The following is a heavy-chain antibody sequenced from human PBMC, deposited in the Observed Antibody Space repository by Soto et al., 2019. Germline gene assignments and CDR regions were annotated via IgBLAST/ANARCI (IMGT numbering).Heavy chain of an antibody. CDR1: GGSISSSNW. D-gene: IGHD6-13*01. CDR2: IYHSGST. Sequence: SETLSLTCAVSGGSISSSNWWSWVRQPPGKGLEWIGEIYHSGSTNYNPSLKSRVTISVDKSKNQFSLKLSSVTAADTAVYYCARDGGVEAAAGTGGYYYYGMDVWGQGTTVTVSS. J-gene: IGHJ6*02. V-gene: IGHV4-4*02. CDR3: ARDGGVEAAAGTGGYYYYGMDV.